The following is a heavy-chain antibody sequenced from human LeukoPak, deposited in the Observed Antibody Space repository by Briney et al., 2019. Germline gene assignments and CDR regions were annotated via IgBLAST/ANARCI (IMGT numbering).Heavy chain of an antibody. Sequence: GGSLRLSCAASGFTFSSYAMSWVRQSPGKGREGVSAVSGSGGSTYYADSVKGRFTISRDNSKNTLYLQMSSLRAEDTAVYFCAKERDPYSGSYFGYWGQGTLVTVSS. CDR2: VSGSGGST. CDR1: GFTFSSYA. CDR3: AKERDPYSGSYFGY. D-gene: IGHD1-26*01. V-gene: IGHV3-23*01. J-gene: IGHJ4*02.